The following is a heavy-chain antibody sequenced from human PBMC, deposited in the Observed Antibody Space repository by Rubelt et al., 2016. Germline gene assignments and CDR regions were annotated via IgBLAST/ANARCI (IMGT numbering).Heavy chain of an antibody. D-gene: IGHD5-12*01. CDR2: ISSSGGTI. Sequence: EVQLVESGGGLVQPGGSLSLSCAASGFTFSSYEMNWVRQAPGKGLEWVSYISSSGGTIYYADSVKGRFTISRDNAKNSLYLQMNSLRAEDTAVYYCARSDIVATITDYWGQGTLVTVSS. J-gene: IGHJ4*02. CDR1: GFTFSSYE. CDR3: ARSDIVATITDY. V-gene: IGHV3-48*03.